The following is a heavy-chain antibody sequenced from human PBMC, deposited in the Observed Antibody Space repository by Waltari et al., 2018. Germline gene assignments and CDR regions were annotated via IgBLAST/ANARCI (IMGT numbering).Heavy chain of an antibody. Sequence: EVQLVESGGGLVKPGGSLRLSCAASGFTFSNAWMSWVRQATGKGVGWVGRIKSKTDGGTTYYAAPVKGRFTISRDDSKNTLYLQMNSLKTEDTAVYYCTTVGYSSGIDYWGQGTLVTVSS. CDR2: IKSKTDGGTT. V-gene: IGHV3-15*01. J-gene: IGHJ4*02. D-gene: IGHD6-19*01. CDR3: TTVGYSSGIDY. CDR1: GFTFSNAW.